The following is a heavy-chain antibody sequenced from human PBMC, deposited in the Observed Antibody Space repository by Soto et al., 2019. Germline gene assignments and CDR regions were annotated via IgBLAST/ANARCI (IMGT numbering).Heavy chain of an antibody. J-gene: IGHJ4*02. Sequence: QVQLLESGGGVVQPGRSLRLSCAASGFTFSSYAMHWVRQPSGKGLEWVAVVSNDGRNKFYADSVRGRFTISRDNSKNPLYLEIHSLRLEATPVFYCAKGQHAVDHWGQGSLV. V-gene: IGHV3-30-3*01. D-gene: IGHD2-8*01. CDR2: VSNDGRNK. CDR1: GFTFSSYA. CDR3: AKGQHAVDH.